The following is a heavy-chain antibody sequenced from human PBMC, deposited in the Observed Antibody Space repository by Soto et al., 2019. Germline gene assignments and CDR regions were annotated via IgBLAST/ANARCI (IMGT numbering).Heavy chain of an antibody. CDR1: GFTFSSYA. CDR3: AKRATGTYFDY. D-gene: IGHD1-1*01. CDR2: ISGSGDST. J-gene: IGHJ4*02. V-gene: IGHV3-23*01. Sequence: EVQLLESGGGLVQPGGSLRLSCAASGFTFSSYAMNWVRRAPGKGLEWVSVISGSGDSTYYADSVKGPFTISRDNSQNTLYLQMNSLRAEETAVYYCAKRATGTYFDYWGQGTLVTVSS.